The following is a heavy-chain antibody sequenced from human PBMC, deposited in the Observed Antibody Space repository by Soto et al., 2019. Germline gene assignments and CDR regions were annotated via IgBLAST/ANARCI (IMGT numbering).Heavy chain of an antibody. CDR1: GFSVGRLF. CDR3: ARDIFGGSYDFWH. CDR2: LSSDDNT. Sequence: DVRLVESGGGLVQPGGSLRLSCTASGFSVGRLFMTWVRQAPGKGLAWVSVLSSDDNTYYADSVKGRFTISRDISKNTLFLEMNGLRAEDTAVYHCARDIFGGSYDFWHGGQGTLVTVSS. D-gene: IGHD3-3*01. J-gene: IGHJ4*02. V-gene: IGHV3-66*01.